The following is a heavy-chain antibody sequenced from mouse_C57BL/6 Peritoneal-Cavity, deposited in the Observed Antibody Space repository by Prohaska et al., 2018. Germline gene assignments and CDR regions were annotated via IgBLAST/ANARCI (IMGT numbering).Heavy chain of an antibody. Sequence: QVQLQQSGPELVKPGASVKISCKASGYTFPDYYINWVKQRPGQGLEWIGWIFPGSGSTYYNEKFKGKATLTVDKSSSTAYMLLSSLTSEDSAVYFCARGQFITTVVDFDYWGQGTTLTVSS. CDR2: IFPGSGST. CDR1: GYTFPDYY. J-gene: IGHJ2*01. V-gene: IGHV1-75*01. D-gene: IGHD1-1*01. CDR3: ARGQFITTVVDFDY.